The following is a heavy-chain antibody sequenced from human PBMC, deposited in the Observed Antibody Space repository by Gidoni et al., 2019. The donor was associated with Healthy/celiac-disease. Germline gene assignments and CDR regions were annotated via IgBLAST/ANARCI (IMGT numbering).Heavy chain of an antibody. J-gene: IGHJ3*02. CDR1: GFTFSSYA. V-gene: IGHV3-23*01. D-gene: IGHD2-15*01. Sequence: VQLLESGGGLVQPGGSLRLSCEASGFTFSSYAMSWVRQAPGKGLEWVSAIGGSGGSTYYADSVKGRFTISRDNSKNTLYLQMNSLRAEDTAVYYCAKPSYCSGGSCYGVAFDIWGQGTMVTVSS. CDR3: AKPSYCSGGSCYGVAFDI. CDR2: IGGSGGST.